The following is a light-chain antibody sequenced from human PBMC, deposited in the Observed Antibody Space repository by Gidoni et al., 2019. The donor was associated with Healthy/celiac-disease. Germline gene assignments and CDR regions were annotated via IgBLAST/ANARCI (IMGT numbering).Light chain of an antibody. J-gene: IGLJ2*01. CDR1: SSDVGSYTR. CDR2: EVS. Sequence: QSALTQPPSVSGSPGQSVTISCTGTSSDVGSYTRVSWYQQPPGTAPKLIIYEVSYRPSGVPDRFSGSKSGNTASLTISGLQAEDEADYYCSLYTSSSTYVVFGGGTKLTVL. CDR3: SLYTSSSTYVV. V-gene: IGLV2-18*01.